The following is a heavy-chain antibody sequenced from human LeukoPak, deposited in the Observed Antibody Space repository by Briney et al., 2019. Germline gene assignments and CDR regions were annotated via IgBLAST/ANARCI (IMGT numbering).Heavy chain of an antibody. J-gene: IGHJ4*02. CDR3: AVVPAAMDY. CDR1: RFTFSSYG. D-gene: IGHD2-2*01. V-gene: IGHV3-30*02. CDR2: IRYDGSNK. Sequence: GGSLRLSCTASRFTFSSYGMHWVRQAPAKGLEWVAFIRYDGSNKYYADSVKGRFTISRDNSKNTLYLQMNSLRAEDTAVYYCAVVPAAMDYWGQGTLVTVSS.